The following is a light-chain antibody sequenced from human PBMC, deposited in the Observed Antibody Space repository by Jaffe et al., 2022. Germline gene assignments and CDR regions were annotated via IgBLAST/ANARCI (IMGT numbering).Light chain of an antibody. V-gene: IGLV2-8*01. Sequence: QSALTQPPSASGSPGQSVTISCTGTSSDVGAYNYVSWYQQHPGKAPKFIIYEVSRRPSGVPDRFSGSKSANTASLTVSGLRADDEADYYCSSYAGTNNLVFGGGTKLTVL. CDR2: EVS. J-gene: IGLJ2*01. CDR3: SSYAGTNNLV. CDR1: SSDVGAYNY.